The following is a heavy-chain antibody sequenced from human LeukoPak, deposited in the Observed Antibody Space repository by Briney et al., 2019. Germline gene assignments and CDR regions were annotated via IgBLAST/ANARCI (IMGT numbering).Heavy chain of an antibody. D-gene: IGHD3-10*01. CDR1: GFAFSSYG. Sequence: GGSLRLSCAASGFAFSSYGMHWVRQAPGKGLEWVAVISYDGSNKYYADSVKGRFTISRDNSKNTLYLQMNSLRAEDTAVYYCAKESGSGSYQNTFDYWGQGTLVTVSS. CDR3: AKESGSGSYQNTFDY. J-gene: IGHJ4*02. CDR2: ISYDGSNK. V-gene: IGHV3-30*18.